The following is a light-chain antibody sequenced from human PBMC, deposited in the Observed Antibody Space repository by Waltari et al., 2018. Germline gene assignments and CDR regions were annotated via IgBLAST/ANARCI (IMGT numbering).Light chain of an antibody. CDR3: AAWDRSLSIVV. J-gene: IGLJ2*01. CDR2: SSI. CDR1: SSNIGVST. V-gene: IGLV1-44*01. Sequence: QSVLTQPPSASGTPGQRVTISCSGSSSNIGVSTVNWYQQFPGTAPKLLIYSSIQGPPGVPYRFSGSKSGTSASLAISGLQAEDEADYYCAAWDRSLSIVVFGGGTKLTVL.